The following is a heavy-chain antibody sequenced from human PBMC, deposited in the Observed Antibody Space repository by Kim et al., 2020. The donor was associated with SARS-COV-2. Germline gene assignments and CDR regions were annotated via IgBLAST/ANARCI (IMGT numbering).Heavy chain of an antibody. CDR2: VYHSGST. J-gene: IGHJ5*02. Sequence: SETLSLTCTVSNSSISSDYYWGWIRQPPGNGLEWIGSVYHSGSTYYKPSLKSRVTISIDTSKNQFSLKLSSVTAADTAVYYCARDGLYYGSGRDWFDPWGQGTLVTVSS. V-gene: IGHV4-38-2*02. CDR3: ARDGLYYGSGRDWFDP. CDR1: NSSISSDYY. D-gene: IGHD3-10*01.